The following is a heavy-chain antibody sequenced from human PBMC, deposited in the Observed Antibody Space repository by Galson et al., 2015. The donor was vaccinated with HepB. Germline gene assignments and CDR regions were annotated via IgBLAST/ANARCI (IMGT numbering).Heavy chain of an antibody. D-gene: IGHD6-13*01. J-gene: IGHJ6*03. CDR3: ARDSSSWYLYYYYYYMDV. Sequence: SVKVSCKASGYTFTSYAMNWVRQAPGQGLEWMGWINTNTGNPTYAQGFTGRFVFSLDTSVSTAYLQISSLKAEDTAVYYCARDSSSWYLYYYYYYMDVWGKGTTVTVSS. CDR1: GYTFTSYA. CDR2: INTNTGNP. V-gene: IGHV7-4-1*02.